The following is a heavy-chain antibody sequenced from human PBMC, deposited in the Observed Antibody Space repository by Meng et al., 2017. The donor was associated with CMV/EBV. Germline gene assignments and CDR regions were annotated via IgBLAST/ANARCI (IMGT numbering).Heavy chain of an antibody. D-gene: IGHD2-2*01. Sequence: SETLSLTCTVSGYSISSGYYWGWIRQPPGKGLEWIGSIYHSGSTYYNPSLKSRVTISVDTSKNQLSLKLSSVTAADTAVYYCARGPYCSSTSCYPSWFDPWGQGTLVTVSS. CDR1: GYSISSGYY. V-gene: IGHV4-38-2*02. J-gene: IGHJ5*02. CDR2: IYHSGST. CDR3: ARGPYCSSTSCYPSWFDP.